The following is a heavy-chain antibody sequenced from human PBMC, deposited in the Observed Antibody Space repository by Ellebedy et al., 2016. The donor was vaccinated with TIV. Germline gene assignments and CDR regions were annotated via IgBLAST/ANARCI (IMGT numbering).Heavy chain of an antibody. CDR2: ISWNSGSI. V-gene: IGHV3-9*01. CDR1: GFTFDDYA. D-gene: IGHD2-15*01. J-gene: IGHJ4*02. Sequence: GGSLRLSXAASGFTFDDYAMHWVRQAPGKGLEWVSGISWNSGSIGYADPVKGRFTISRDNAKNSLYLQMNSLRAEDTAVYYCARGYCSGGSCYSFNYWGQGTLVTVSS. CDR3: ARGYCSGGSCYSFNY.